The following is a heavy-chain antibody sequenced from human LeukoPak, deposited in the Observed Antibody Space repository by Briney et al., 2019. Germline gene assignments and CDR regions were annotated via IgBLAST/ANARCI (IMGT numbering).Heavy chain of an antibody. V-gene: IGHV4-61*02. CDR2: IYTSGST. CDR3: ARAGPYYGSGSYTY. Sequence: SQTLSLTCTVSGGSISSGSYYWSWIRQPAGKGLEWIGRIYTSGSTSYNPSLKSRVTISVDTSKNQFSLKLSSVTAADTAVYYCARAGPYYGSGSYTYWGQGTLVTVSS. D-gene: IGHD3-10*01. CDR1: GGSISSGSYY. J-gene: IGHJ4*02.